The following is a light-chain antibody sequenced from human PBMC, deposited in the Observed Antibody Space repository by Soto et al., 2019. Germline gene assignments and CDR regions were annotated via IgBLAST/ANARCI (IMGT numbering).Light chain of an antibody. CDR2: DVN. Sequence: QSAVTQPASVSGSPGQSITISCTGTSSDVGGYNYVSWYRQYPGQAPKLIIYDVNNRPSGVSNRFSASKSGNTASLTIPGLQAEDEADYYCSSYTSSSTLVVFGGGTKLTVL. J-gene: IGLJ3*02. CDR3: SSYTSSSTLVV. V-gene: IGLV2-14*01. CDR1: SSDVGGYNY.